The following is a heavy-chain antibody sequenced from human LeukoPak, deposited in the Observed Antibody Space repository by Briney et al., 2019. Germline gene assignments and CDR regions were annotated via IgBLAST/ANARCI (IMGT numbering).Heavy chain of an antibody. Sequence: GGSLRLSCAVSGITLSNYGMSWVRQAPGKGLEWVAGISDSAGRTKYADSVKGRFSISRDNPKNTLYLQMNSLRAEDTAVYYCVRYFDWLGYFDYWGQGTLVTVSS. CDR1: GITLSNYG. D-gene: IGHD3-9*01. CDR2: ISDSAGRT. CDR3: VRYFDWLGYFDY. V-gene: IGHV3-23*01. J-gene: IGHJ4*02.